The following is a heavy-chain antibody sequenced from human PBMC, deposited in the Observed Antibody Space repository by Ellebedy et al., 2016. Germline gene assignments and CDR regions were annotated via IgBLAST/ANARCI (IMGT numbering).Heavy chain of an antibody. J-gene: IGHJ6*02. Sequence: ASVKVSXXASGYTFTGYYMHWVRQAPGQGLEWMGWINPNSGGTNYAQKFQGRVTISVDTSKNQFSLKLSSVTAADTAVYYCASLRGTTVKFFYYYYGMDVWGQGTTVTVSS. D-gene: IGHD4-17*01. CDR3: ASLRGTTVKFFYYYYGMDV. CDR2: INPNSGGT. V-gene: IGHV1-2*02. CDR1: GYTFTGYY.